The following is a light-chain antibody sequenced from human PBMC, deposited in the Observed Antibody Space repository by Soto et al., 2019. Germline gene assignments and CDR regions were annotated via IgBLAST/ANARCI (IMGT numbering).Light chain of an antibody. V-gene: IGLV7-46*01. CDR3: FLQYTVFRV. CDR2: DTI. CDR1: AGTVSSAQY. J-gene: IGLJ3*02. Sequence: QSVVTQEPSVTVSPGGTVTLTCASSAGTVSSAQYPYWIQQKAGQAPRTLIYDTIHKHSWTPARFSGSLLGGKAALTLSGAQPEDEADYYCFLQYTVFRVFVGGTKLTVL.